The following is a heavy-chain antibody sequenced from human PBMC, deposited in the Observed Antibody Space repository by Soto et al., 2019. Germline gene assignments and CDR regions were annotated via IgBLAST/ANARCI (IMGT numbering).Heavy chain of an antibody. CDR1: GYTFSNYV. Sequence: QVQLVQSGAEVKKPGASVKVSCKASGYTFSNYVLHWVRQAPGQRLEWMGWINAGNGNTKYSQKFQGRVTLTRDTSASTAYIELSGLRTEDTAVYYCASPTYGSGNFCWGQGTLVTVSS. V-gene: IGHV1-3*01. J-gene: IGHJ4*02. CDR2: INAGNGNT. CDR3: ASPTYGSGNFC. D-gene: IGHD3-10*01.